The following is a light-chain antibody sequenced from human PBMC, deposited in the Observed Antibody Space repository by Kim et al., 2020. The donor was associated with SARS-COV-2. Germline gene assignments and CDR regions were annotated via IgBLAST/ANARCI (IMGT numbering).Light chain of an antibody. Sequence: QSVLTQAPSASGTPGQRVTMSCSGSSSNIGRNTVNWYQQLPGTAPKLLIYSDNQRPSGVPDRFSGSKSGTSASLAISGLQSADEAAYYCSTWDDSLNVVFGGGTQLTVL. CDR1: SSNIGRNT. CDR3: STWDDSLNVV. J-gene: IGLJ2*01. CDR2: SDN. V-gene: IGLV1-44*01.